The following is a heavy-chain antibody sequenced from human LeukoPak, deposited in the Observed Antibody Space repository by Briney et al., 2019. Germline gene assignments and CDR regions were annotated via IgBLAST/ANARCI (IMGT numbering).Heavy chain of an antibody. V-gene: IGHV3-7*01. J-gene: IGHJ4*02. CDR2: INQNGGVK. Sequence: GGSLRLSCAASGFRFSTFWMSWVRQAPGKGLDWVANINQNGGVKHHVDSVKGRFTISRDNAKNSLYLRMTSLRADDTAVYYCAKGVRLLRGPFDYWGQGTLVTVSS. CDR1: GFRFSTFW. D-gene: IGHD3-22*01. CDR3: AKGVRLLRGPFDY.